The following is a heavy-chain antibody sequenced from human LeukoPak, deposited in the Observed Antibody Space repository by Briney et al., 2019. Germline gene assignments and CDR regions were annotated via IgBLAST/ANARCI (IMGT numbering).Heavy chain of an antibody. V-gene: IGHV3-21*01. CDR1: GFTFSSYS. Sequence: GGSLRLSCAASGFTFSSYSMNWVRQAPGKGLEWVSSISSSSSYIYYADSVKGRFTISRDNAKNSLYLQMNSLRAEDTAVYYCARDSEMATIGGAFDIWGQGTMVTVSS. CDR2: ISSSSSYI. CDR3: ARDSEMATIGGAFDI. J-gene: IGHJ3*02. D-gene: IGHD5-24*01.